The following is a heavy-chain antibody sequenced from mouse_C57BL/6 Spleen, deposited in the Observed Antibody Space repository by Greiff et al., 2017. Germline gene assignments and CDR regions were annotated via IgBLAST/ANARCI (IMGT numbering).Heavy chain of an antibody. CDR2: IHPNSGST. V-gene: IGHV1-64*01. CDR3: ARSRYYGSSYVFMDY. J-gene: IGHJ4*01. CDR1: GYTFTSYW. Sequence: VQLQQSGAELVKPGASVKLSCKASGYTFTSYWMHWVKQRPGQGLEWIGMIHPNSGSTNYNEKFKSKATLTVDKSSSTAYMQLSSLTSEDSAVYYCARSRYYGSSYVFMDYWGQGTSVTVSS. D-gene: IGHD1-1*01.